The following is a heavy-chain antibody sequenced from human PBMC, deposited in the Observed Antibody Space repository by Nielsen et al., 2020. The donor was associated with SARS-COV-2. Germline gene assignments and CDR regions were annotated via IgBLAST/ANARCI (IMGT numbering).Heavy chain of an antibody. Sequence: ASVKVSCKTSENSFPTSYVHWVRQAPGQGLDWMGIINPTGLTTTYAQKFEGRVTVTRDTSTKTVYMELSSLTSEDTAVYYCATSGLFFADFDYWGQGSPVLVSS. CDR3: ATSGLFFADFDY. CDR1: ENSFPTSY. V-gene: IGHV1-46*01. CDR2: INPTGLTT. D-gene: IGHD2-15*01. J-gene: IGHJ4*02.